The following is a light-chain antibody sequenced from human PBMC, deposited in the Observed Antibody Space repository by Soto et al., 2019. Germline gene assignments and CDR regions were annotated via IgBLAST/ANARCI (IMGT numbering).Light chain of an antibody. V-gene: IGKV3-15*01. CDR1: QSVADN. CDR2: GAS. Sequence: EIVMTQSPATLSVSPGERATLSCGASQSVADNLAWYQQKPGQAPRLLMYGASTRATGIPARFSGSGSGTEFTLTISSLQSEDFGVYYCQQYNNWPLTFGGGTKVEIK. J-gene: IGKJ4*01. CDR3: QQYNNWPLT.